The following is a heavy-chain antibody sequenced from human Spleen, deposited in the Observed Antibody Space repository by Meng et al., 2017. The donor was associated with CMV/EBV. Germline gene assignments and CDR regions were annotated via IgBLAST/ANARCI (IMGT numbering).Heavy chain of an antibody. J-gene: IGHJ5*02. CDR3: ARLQSVPPHEGFDP. CDR2: IYPDDSDT. CDR1: GYIFTTYW. D-gene: IGHD2-2*01. Sequence: KVSCKGSGYIFTTYWIAWVRQMPGKGLEWMGIIYPDDSDTRYSPSFQGQVAITADKSISTAYLQWSSLKASDTAMYYCARLQSVPPHEGFDPWGQGTLVTVSS. V-gene: IGHV5-51*01.